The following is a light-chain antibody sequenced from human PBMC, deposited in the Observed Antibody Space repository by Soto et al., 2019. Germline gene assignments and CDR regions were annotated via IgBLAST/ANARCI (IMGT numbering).Light chain of an antibody. V-gene: IGLV1-47*02. CDR1: GSNIGSNS. Sequence: VLTQPPSASGTPGQRVTLSCSGRGSNIGSNSVSWYQQLPGTSPPLLLYTNNQRPSGVPDRFSGSKSGTSASLAISGLRSEDEADYYCAAWDDSLSGYVFGTGTKVTVL. CDR3: AAWDDSLSGYV. J-gene: IGLJ1*01. CDR2: TNN.